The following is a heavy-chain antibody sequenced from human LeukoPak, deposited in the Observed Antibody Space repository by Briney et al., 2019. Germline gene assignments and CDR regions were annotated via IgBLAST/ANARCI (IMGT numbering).Heavy chain of an antibody. V-gene: IGHV3-7*01. CDR3: ARDQSIDWYYYYYYMDV. CDR1: GFTFSSYW. D-gene: IGHD6-6*01. CDR2: IKQDGSEK. J-gene: IGHJ6*03. Sequence: GGSLRLSCAASGFTFSSYWMSWVRQAPGKGLEWVANIKQDGSEKYYVDSVKGRFTISRDNAKNSLYLQMNCLRAEDTAVYYCARDQSIDWYYYYYYMDVWGKGTTVTVSS.